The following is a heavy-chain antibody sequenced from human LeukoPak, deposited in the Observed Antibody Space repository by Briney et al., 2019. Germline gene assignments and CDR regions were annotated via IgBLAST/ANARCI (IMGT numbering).Heavy chain of an antibody. Sequence: PSETLSLTCTVSGGSISSSSYYWGWIRQPPGKGLEWIGSIYYSGSTYYNPSLKSRVTISVDTSKNQFSLKLSSVTAADTAVYYCARDGKNWGSDGDYFDYWGQGTLVTVSS. J-gene: IGHJ4*02. V-gene: IGHV4-39*07. CDR1: GGSISSSSYY. CDR3: ARDGKNWGSDGDYFDY. D-gene: IGHD7-27*01. CDR2: IYYSGST.